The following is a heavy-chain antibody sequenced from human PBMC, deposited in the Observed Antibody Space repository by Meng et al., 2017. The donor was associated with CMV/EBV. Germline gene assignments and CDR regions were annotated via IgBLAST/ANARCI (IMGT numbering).Heavy chain of an antibody. V-gene: IGHV5-51*01. Sequence: GESLKISCQASGYSFTNYWIGWVRQMPGKGLEWMGIIYPSDSDTRYSPSFQGQVSMSVDKSINTAYLKRSSLKASDSAMYYCARQGNSGGDWLDPWGQGTPVTVSS. CDR3: ARQGNSGGDWLDP. CDR1: GYSFTNYW. D-gene: IGHD1-7*01. J-gene: IGHJ5*02. CDR2: IYPSDSDT.